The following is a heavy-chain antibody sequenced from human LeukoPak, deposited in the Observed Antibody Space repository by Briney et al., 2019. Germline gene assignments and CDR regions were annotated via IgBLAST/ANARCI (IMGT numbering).Heavy chain of an antibody. V-gene: IGHV4-4*07. CDR1: SGSISIYY. D-gene: IGHD6-19*01. CDR2: IYSSGNTNY. Sequence: PSETLSLTCTVSSGSISIYYWSWIRQPAGKGLEWIGRIYSSGNTNYNYNPSLKSRITMSVDTSRNQFSLNLSSVTAADTAVYFCAREINRVAVPAARSFDCWGQGTLVTVSS. J-gene: IGHJ4*02. CDR3: AREINRVAVPAARSFDC.